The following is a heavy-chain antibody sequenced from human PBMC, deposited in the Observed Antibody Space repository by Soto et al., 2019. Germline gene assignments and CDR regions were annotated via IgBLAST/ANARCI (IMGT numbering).Heavy chain of an antibody. J-gene: IGHJ4*01. CDR2: ISWNGGTT. V-gene: IGHV3-20*04. CDR1: GLNFVDDA. Sequence: GVSNRHSSTASGLNFVDDAMAWVRQATGKGLEWVSGISWNGGTTSYADSVKGRFTISRDNAKNSLFLEINSLRAEDTALYYCARDHFDSSGFYASLDCWGHGAQVTVSS. D-gene: IGHD3-22*01. CDR3: ARDHFDSSGFYASLDC.